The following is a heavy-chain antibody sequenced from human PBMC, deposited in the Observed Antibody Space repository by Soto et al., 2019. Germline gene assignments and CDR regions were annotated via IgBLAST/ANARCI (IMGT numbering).Heavy chain of an antibody. CDR1: GFTFSNYG. J-gene: IGHJ4*02. D-gene: IGHD3-16*01. V-gene: IGHV3-30-3*01. CDR3: ARWRDYLGGDFDY. CDR2: ISYDGSNK. Sequence: QVQLVESGGGVVQPGRSLRLSCTASGFTFSNYGMHWVRQAPGKGLKWVAVISYDGSNKYYADSVKGRFTISRDNSKNTLYLQMNSLRAEDTAVYYCARWRDYLGGDFDYWGQGTLVTVSS.